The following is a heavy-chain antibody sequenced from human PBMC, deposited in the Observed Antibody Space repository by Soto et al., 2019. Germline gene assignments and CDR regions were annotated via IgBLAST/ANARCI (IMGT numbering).Heavy chain of an antibody. CDR3: VKGYDYWSGSPFDI. CDR1: GLTFSSYA. Sequence: VQLLESGGGLVQPGGSLRLSCAASGLTFSSYAMSWVRQAPGKGLEWVSGISSSGSNTWYADSVKGRFAIFRDNSKNTMYLKMNSLRADDTDVYYCVKGYDYWSGSPFDIWGQGPMVTVS. D-gene: IGHD3-3*01. CDR2: ISSSGSNT. V-gene: IGHV3-23*01. J-gene: IGHJ3*02.